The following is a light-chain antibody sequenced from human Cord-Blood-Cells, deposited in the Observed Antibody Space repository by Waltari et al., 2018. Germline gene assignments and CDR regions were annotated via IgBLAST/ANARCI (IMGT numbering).Light chain of an antibody. CDR3: SSYTSSSTYV. Sequence: QSALTQPASVSGSPGQSITLSCTGTSSDVGGYHYFSWYQQQPGKAPKLMIYDVSNRPSGVSNRCSGSKSGNTASLTISGLQAEDEADYYCSSYTSSSTYVFGTGTKVTVL. CDR1: SSDVGGYHY. J-gene: IGLJ1*01. CDR2: DVS. V-gene: IGLV2-14*03.